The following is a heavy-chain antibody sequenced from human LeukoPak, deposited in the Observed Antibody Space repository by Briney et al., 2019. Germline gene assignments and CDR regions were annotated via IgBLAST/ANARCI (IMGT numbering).Heavy chain of an antibody. Sequence: SGPTLIHPSQPLTLTYTFSGFSLRTSAVGVAWIRQPPVKALECLALIYCNDDKRYSPSLKSRLNITKDTSKNQVVLTMTNMDPVDTATYYCAHRQSGAFDIWRQGTMVSVSS. V-gene: IGHV2-5*01. J-gene: IGHJ3*02. CDR3: AHRQSGAFDI. CDR2: IYCNDDK. CDR1: GFSLRTSAVG.